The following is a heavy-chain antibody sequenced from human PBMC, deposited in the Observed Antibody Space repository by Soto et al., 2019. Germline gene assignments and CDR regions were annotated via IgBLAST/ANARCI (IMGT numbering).Heavy chain of an antibody. CDR2: IIPIFGTA. CDR3: ARVGNTYYYDSSGQPFDY. CDR1: GGTFSSYA. D-gene: IGHD3-22*01. Sequence: SVKVSCKASGGTFSSYAISWVRQAPGQGLEWMGGIIPIFGTANYAQKFQGRVTITADESTSTAYMELSSLRSEDTAVYYCARVGNTYYYDSSGQPFDYWGQGTLVTVSS. V-gene: IGHV1-69*13. J-gene: IGHJ4*02.